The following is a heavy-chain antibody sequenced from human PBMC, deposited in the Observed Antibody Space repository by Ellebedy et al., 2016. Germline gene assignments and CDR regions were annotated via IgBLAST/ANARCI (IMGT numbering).Heavy chain of an antibody. V-gene: IGHV3-23*01. D-gene: IGHD3-10*01. CDR2: ISGSGGST. CDR1: GFTSSSYA. Sequence: GESLKISCAASGFTSSSYAMSWVRQAPGKGLEWVSAISGSGGSTYYADSVKGRFTISRDNSKNTLYLQMNSLRAEDTAVYYCAKNGILRRGGMDVWGQGTTVTVSS. J-gene: IGHJ6*02. CDR3: AKNGILRRGGMDV.